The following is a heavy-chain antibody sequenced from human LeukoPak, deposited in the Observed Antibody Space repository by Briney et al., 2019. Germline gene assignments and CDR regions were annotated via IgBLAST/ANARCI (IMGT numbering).Heavy chain of an antibody. Sequence: GGSLRLSCATSGFNFFNAWMSWVRQAPGKGLEWVGRIKSKTDGGTTDYAAPVKGRFTISRDDSKNTLYLEMDSLKTEDTAIYFCASHSPDYDFWSGRDYWGQGALVTVSS. CDR2: IKSKTDGGTT. V-gene: IGHV3-15*07. CDR3: ASHSPDYDFWSGRDY. D-gene: IGHD3-3*01. J-gene: IGHJ4*02. CDR1: GFNFFNAW.